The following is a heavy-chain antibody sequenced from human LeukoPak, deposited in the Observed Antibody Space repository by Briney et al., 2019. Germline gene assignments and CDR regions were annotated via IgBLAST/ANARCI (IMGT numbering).Heavy chain of an antibody. CDR2: IRGSGVST. D-gene: IGHD2-2*01. V-gene: IGHV3-23*01. Sequence: GGSLRLSCAASGFNFISYSMSWVRQAPGKGLEWVSVIRGSGVSTYYADSVKGRFTISRDNSKNTLYLRMNNLRAEDTAMYYCAKRQGSSASCYDYWGQGTLVTVSS. CDR3: AKRQGSSASCYDY. CDR1: GFNFISYS. J-gene: IGHJ4*02.